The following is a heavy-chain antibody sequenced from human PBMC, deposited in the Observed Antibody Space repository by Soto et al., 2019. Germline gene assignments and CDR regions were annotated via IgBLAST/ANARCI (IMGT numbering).Heavy chain of an antibody. J-gene: IGHJ4*02. V-gene: IGHV3-23*01. CDR1: GFTFSSYA. Sequence: EVQLLESGGGLVQPGGSLRLSCAASGFTFSSYAMSWVRQAPGKGLEWVSAISGSGGSTHYADSVKGRFTISRDNSKNTLYLQMNSLRAEDTAVYYCAKGDYDSSGYYGYWGQGTLVTVSS. CDR3: AKGDYDSSGYYGY. D-gene: IGHD3-22*01. CDR2: ISGSGGST.